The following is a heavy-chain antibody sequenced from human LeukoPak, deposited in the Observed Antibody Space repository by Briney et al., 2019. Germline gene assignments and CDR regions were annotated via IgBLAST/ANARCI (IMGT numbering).Heavy chain of an antibody. Sequence: PSETLSPTCTVSGGSISSYYWSWIRQPPGKGLEWIGYIYYSGSTNYNPSLKSRVTISVDTSKNQFSLKLSSVTAADTAVYYCARANTVGATDYWGQGTLVTVSS. CDR2: IYYSGST. J-gene: IGHJ4*02. CDR3: ARANTVGATDY. V-gene: IGHV4-59*01. CDR1: GGSISSYY. D-gene: IGHD1-26*01.